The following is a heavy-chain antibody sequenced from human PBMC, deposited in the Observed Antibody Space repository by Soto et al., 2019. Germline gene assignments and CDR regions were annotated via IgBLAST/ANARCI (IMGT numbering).Heavy chain of an antibody. V-gene: IGHV7-4-1*01. CDR1: GYTFTSYA. D-gene: IGHD5-12*01. CDR3: ARDMGGYDFRAYFDY. Sequence: ASVKVSCKASGYTFTSYAMNWVRQAPGQGLEWMGWINTNTGNPTYAQGFTGRFVFSLDTSVSTAYLQICSLKAEDTAVYYCARDMGGYDFRAYFDYWGQGTLVTVSS. J-gene: IGHJ4*02. CDR2: INTNTGNP.